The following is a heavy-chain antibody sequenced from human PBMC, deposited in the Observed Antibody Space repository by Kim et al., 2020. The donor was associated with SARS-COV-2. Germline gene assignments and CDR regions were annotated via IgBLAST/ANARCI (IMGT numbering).Heavy chain of an antibody. J-gene: IGHJ6*02. CDR3: AKDRGQRSSSWYGYYYGMDV. V-gene: IGHV3-9*01. Sequence: RFTISRDNAKNSLYLQMNSLRAEDTALYYCAKDRGQRSSSWYGYYYGMDVWGQGTTVTVSS. D-gene: IGHD6-13*01.